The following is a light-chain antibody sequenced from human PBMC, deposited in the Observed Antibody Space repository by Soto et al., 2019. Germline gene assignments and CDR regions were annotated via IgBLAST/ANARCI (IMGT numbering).Light chain of an antibody. Sequence: EIVLTQSPATLSLSPGERATLSCRASQSVTSNLAWYQQKPGQAPWLLIWGASNRAGGVPDRFSGSGSGTDFTLTISRLEPEDFAVYYCQQYGSSPRTFGQGTKVDIK. CDR1: QSVTSN. CDR3: QQYGSSPRT. CDR2: GAS. J-gene: IGKJ1*01. V-gene: IGKV3-20*01.